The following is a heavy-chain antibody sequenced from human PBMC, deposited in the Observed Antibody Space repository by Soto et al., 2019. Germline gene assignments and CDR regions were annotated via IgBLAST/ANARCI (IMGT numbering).Heavy chain of an antibody. CDR1: GFTFSSYS. J-gene: IGHJ6*02. V-gene: IGHV3-21*01. CDR2: ISSSSSYI. Sequence: GGSLRLSCAASGFTFSSYSMNWVRQAPGKGLEWVSSISSSSSYIYYADSVKGRFTISRDNAKNSLYLQMNRLRAEDTAVYYCARDLIVVVPAAPGYGMDVWGQGTTVTVSS. D-gene: IGHD2-2*01. CDR3: ARDLIVVVPAAPGYGMDV.